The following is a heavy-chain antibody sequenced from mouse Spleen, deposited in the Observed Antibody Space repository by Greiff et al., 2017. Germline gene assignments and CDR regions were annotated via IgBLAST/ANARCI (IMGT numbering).Heavy chain of an antibody. Sequence: QVHVKQSGAELARPGASVKMSCKASGYTFTSYTMHWVKQRPGQGLEWIGYINPSSGYTKYNQKFKDKATLTADKSSNTAYLQLSSLTSEDTAVYYCARYRYGSSYEDYWGQGTTLTVSS. D-gene: IGHD1-1*01. CDR2: INPSSGYT. CDR3: ARYRYGSSYEDY. V-gene: IGHV1-4*01. J-gene: IGHJ2*01. CDR1: GYTFTSYT.